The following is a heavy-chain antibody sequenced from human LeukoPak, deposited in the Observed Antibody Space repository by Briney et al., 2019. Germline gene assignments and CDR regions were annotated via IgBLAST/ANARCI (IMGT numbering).Heavy chain of an antibody. CDR2: IYYSGST. V-gene: IGHV4-39*07. D-gene: IGHD1-26*01. J-gene: IGHJ5*02. CDR1: GGSISSSSYY. CDR3: ARDKTSTWEYNWFDP. Sequence: PSETLSLTCTVSGGSISSSSYYWGWIRQPPGTGLEWIGSIYYSGSTYYNPSLKSRVTLSVDTSKNQFSLKLNSVTAADTAVYYCARDKTSTWEYNWFDPWGQGTLVTVSS.